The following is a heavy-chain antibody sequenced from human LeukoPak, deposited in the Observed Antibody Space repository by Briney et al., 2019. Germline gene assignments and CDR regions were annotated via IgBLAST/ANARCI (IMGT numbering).Heavy chain of an antibody. J-gene: IGHJ3*02. CDR2: FDPEDGET. V-gene: IGHV1-24*01. D-gene: IGHD3-10*01. CDR1: GYTLTALS. CDR3: ATSVGLLWFGGGSFSFDI. Sequence: ASVNVSCTVSGYTLTALSMHWVRQAPRKGLEWMGGFDPEDGETINAQKFQGRVTMTDETSTDTAYMKLSSLRSEDTAVYYCATSVGLLWFGGGSFSFDIWGQGTMVTVSS.